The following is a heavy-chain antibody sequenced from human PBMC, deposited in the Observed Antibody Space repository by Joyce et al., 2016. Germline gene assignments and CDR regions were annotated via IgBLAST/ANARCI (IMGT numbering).Heavy chain of an antibody. CDR2: IYVSGST. V-gene: IGHV4-4*07. CDR3: ARDGNRWGGFGVA. Sequence: QVQLQESGPGLVKPSETLSLTCTVSGASISDFYWTWIRQSPGKGLEWIGRIYVSGSTNYNPSLKSRVSMSVDTSKNQFSLKLTSVTAADTAVYYCARDGNRWGGFGVAWGQGIQVTVSS. J-gene: IGHJ5*02. CDR1: GASISDFY. D-gene: IGHD2-8*01.